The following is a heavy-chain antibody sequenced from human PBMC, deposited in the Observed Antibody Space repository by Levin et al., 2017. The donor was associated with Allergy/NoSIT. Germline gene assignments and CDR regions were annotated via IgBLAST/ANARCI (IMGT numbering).Heavy chain of an antibody. CDR1: GFTFDDYG. J-gene: IGHJ4*02. V-gene: IGHV3-20*04. D-gene: IGHD2-15*01. CDR3: ARDHGEDIVVVVAATWAPYYFDY. CDR2: INWNGGST. Sequence: GGSLRLSCAASGFTFDDYGMSWVRQAPGKGLEWVSGINWNGGSTGYADSVKGRFTISRDNAKNSLYLQMNSLRAEDTALYYCARDHGEDIVVVVAATWAPYYFDYWGQGTLVTVSS.